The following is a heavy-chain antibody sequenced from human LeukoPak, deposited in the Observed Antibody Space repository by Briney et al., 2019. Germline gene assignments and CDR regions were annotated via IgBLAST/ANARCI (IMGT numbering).Heavy chain of an antibody. CDR1: GYTFTSYD. CDR2: MNPNSGNT. CDR3: ARGRAAAAIYYYYYMDV. V-gene: IGHV1-8*01. Sequence: GASVKVSCKASGYTFTSYDINWVRQATGQGLEWMGWMNPNSGNTGYAQKFQGRVTMTRNTSISTAYMELSSLRSEDTAVYYCARGRAAAAIYYYYYMDVWGKGTTVTISS. J-gene: IGHJ6*03. D-gene: IGHD6-13*01.